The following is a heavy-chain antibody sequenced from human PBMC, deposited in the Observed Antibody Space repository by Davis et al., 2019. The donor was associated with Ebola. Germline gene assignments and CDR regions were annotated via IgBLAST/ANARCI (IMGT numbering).Heavy chain of an antibody. CDR1: GYTFTDFY. J-gene: IGHJ4*02. D-gene: IGHD4-11*01. Sequence: ASVKVSCKTSGYTFTDFYLHWVRQAPGQGLEWLGRVILKSGATNYAQKFQGRVTMTRDTSISTVYMELSSLRYDDTADYYCARGHNYAHEYWGQGTLVTVSS. V-gene: IGHV1-2*06. CDR2: VILKSGAT. CDR3: ARGHNYAHEY.